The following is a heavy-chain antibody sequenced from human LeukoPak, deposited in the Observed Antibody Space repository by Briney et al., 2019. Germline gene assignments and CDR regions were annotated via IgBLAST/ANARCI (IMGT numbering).Heavy chain of an antibody. CDR1: GGSISSYY. J-gene: IGHJ5*02. CDR3: ARAGQNAFDYSFDP. CDR2: IYYSGST. Sequence: SETLSLTCTVSGGSISSYYWIWIRQPPGKGLEWIGYIYYSGSTNYNPSLKSRVTISVDTSKNQFSLKLSSVTAADTAVYYCARAGQNAFDYSFDPWGQGTLVTVSS. V-gene: IGHV4-59*01. D-gene: IGHD5-12*01.